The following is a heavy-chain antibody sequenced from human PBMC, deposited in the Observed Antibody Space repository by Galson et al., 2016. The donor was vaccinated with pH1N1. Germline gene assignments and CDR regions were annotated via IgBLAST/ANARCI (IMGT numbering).Heavy chain of an antibody. CDR1: GFTFSNHG. CDR2: INTKTGNP. D-gene: IGHD3-9*01. Sequence: SVKVSCKASGFTFSNHGINWVRQAPGQGLEWMGWINTKTGNPTYAQGFTGRFVFSLDTSVNTAYLQIHSLKADDTAVYYCARETPSPSPTVLRYFDWSRGLSAFDMWGRGTLVTVSS. J-gene: IGHJ3*02. V-gene: IGHV7-4-1*01. CDR3: ARETPSPSPTVLRYFDWSRGLSAFDM.